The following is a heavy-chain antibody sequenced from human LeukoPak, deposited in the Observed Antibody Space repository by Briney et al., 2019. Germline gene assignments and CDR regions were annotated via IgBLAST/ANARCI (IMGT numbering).Heavy chain of an antibody. V-gene: IGHV3-7*01. J-gene: IGHJ4*02. CDR1: GFTFSSYE. CDR2: IKQDGSER. Sequence: GGSLRLSCSASGFTFSSYEMNWVRQAPGKGLEWVANIKQDGSERYHVDSVKGRFTISRDNAKNSVYLEMNSLRAEDTAVYYCASCRGTFADSWGQGALVTVSS. D-gene: IGHD2/OR15-2a*01. CDR3: ASCRGTFADS.